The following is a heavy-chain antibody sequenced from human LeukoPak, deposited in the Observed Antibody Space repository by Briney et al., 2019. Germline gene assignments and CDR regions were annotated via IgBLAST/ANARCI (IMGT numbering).Heavy chain of an antibody. J-gene: IGHJ3*02. CDR3: AKDQVISGSEASDI. CDR2: ISGSGVGT. D-gene: IGHD2-21*01. V-gene: IGHV3-23*01. CDR1: GFTFSDYT. Sequence: PGGSLRLSCAASGFTFSDYTMNWVRKAPGKGLEWVSAISGSGVGTYYADSVKGRFTISRDNSWNTLYLQMSSLRAEDTAVYYCAKDQVISGSEASDIWGQGTMVTVSP.